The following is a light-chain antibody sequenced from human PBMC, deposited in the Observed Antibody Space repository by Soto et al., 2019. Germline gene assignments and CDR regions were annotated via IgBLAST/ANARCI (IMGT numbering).Light chain of an antibody. CDR2: DVS. Sequence: QSVLTQPPSASGAPGQSVTISCTGTSSDVGAYYSVSWYQQHPGKAPKFMIYDVSNRPSGVSTRFSGSRSGNTASLTISGLQAEDEADYYCNSYTTSNTRQIVFGTGTKVTVL. CDR1: SSDVGAYYS. CDR3: NSYTTSNTRQIV. J-gene: IGLJ1*01. V-gene: IGLV2-14*01.